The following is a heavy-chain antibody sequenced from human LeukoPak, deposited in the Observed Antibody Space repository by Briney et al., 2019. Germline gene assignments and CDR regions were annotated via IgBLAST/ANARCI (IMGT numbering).Heavy chain of an antibody. CDR3: GKDIESHDFWSGYEY. Sequence: GGSLRLSCAASGFAFDEYSMQWVRQAPGKGLEWVSVIEWNGGRTYYADSVKGRFTISRDNNKKSLYLQMNSLRTEDTAFYYCGKDIESHDFWSGYEYRGQGTLVTVSS. V-gene: IGHV3-43*01. D-gene: IGHD3-3*01. CDR1: GFAFDEYS. J-gene: IGHJ4*02. CDR2: IEWNGGRT.